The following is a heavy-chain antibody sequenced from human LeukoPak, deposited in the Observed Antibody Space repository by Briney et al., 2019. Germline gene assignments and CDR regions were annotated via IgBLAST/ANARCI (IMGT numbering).Heavy chain of an antibody. CDR1: GGSISSYY. Sequence: SETLSLTCTVSGGSISSYYWSWIRQPPGKGLEWIGYIYYSGSTNYNPSFKGRVTISVDTSKNQFSLKLSSVTAADTAVYYCARGQRGYPFDYWGQGTLVTVSS. J-gene: IGHJ4*02. V-gene: IGHV4-59*01. CDR2: IYYSGST. CDR3: ARGQRGYPFDY. D-gene: IGHD5-18*01.